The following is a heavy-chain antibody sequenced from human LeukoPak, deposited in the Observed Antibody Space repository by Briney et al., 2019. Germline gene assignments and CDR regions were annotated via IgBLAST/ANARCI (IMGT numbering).Heavy chain of an antibody. V-gene: IGHV3-11*01. CDR1: GFTFSDYY. Sequence: PGGSLRLSCAASGFTFSDYYMSWIRQAPGKGLEWVSYISSSGSTIYYADSVKGRFTISRDNAKNSLYLQMNSLRAEDTAVYYCARDRAAYYDFWSVAFDPWGQGTLVTVSS. CDR2: ISSSGSTI. D-gene: IGHD3-3*01. J-gene: IGHJ5*02. CDR3: ARDRAAYYDFWSVAFDP.